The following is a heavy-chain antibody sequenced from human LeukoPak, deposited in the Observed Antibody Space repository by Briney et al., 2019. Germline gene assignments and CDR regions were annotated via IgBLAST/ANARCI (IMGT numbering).Heavy chain of an antibody. J-gene: IGHJ5*02. Sequence: PGRSLRLSCAASGFTFSSYAMHWVRQAPGKGLEWVAVISYDGSNKYYADSVKGRFTISRDNSKNTLYLQMNSLRAEDTAVYYCARDRSIVVVTATNWFDPRGQGTLVTVSS. CDR1: GFTFSSYA. D-gene: IGHD2-21*02. CDR2: ISYDGSNK. CDR3: ARDRSIVVVTATNWFDP. V-gene: IGHV3-30*04.